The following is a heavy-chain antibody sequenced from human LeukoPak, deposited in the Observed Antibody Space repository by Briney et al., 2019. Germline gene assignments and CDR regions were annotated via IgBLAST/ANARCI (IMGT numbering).Heavy chain of an antibody. CDR1: GGSISSYY. Sequence: SETLSLTCTVSGGSISSYYWSWIRQPPGKGLEWIGYIYTSGNTNYNPSLKSRVTISVDTSKNQFSLKLSAVTAADTAVYYCARHAGIAARLRYFDYWGQGTLVTVSS. V-gene: IGHV4-4*09. CDR3: ARHAGIAARLRYFDY. D-gene: IGHD6-6*01. CDR2: IYTSGNT. J-gene: IGHJ4*02.